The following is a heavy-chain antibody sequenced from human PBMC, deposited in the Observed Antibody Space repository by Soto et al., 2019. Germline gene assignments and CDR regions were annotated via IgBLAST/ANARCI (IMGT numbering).Heavy chain of an antibody. Sequence: ASVKVSCKAPGYTFTSYGISWVRQAPGQGLEWMGWISAYNGNTNYAQKLQGRVTMTTDTSTSTAYMELRSLRSDDTAVYYCARVRGYCSGVSCYPVTGFDPWGQGTLVTVSS. CDR2: ISAYNGNT. CDR3: ARVRGYCSGVSCYPVTGFDP. CDR1: GYTFTSYG. J-gene: IGHJ5*02. D-gene: IGHD2-15*01. V-gene: IGHV1-18*01.